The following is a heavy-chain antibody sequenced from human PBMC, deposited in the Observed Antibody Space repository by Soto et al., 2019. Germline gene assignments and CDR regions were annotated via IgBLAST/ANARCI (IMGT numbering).Heavy chain of an antibody. D-gene: IGHD3-22*01. V-gene: IGHV5-10-1*01. CDR3: ARQRLWGTSGYYYFEN. CDR1: GYSFTTHW. Sequence: PGESLKISCQGSGYSFTTHWITWVRQTPGKGLEWMGRIDPSNSYINYSPSFQGHVTISVDRSISTAYLQWSRLKASDTAIYYCARQRLWGTSGYYYFENWGQGTLVTVSS. CDR2: IDPSNSYI. J-gene: IGHJ4*02.